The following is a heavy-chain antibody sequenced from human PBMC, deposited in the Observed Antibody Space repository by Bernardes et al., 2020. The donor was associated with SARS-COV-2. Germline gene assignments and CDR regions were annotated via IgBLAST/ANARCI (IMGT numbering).Heavy chain of an antibody. V-gene: IGHV3-30*18. CDR2: ISYEGSIQ. J-gene: IGHJ4*02. D-gene: IGHD6-13*01. CDR3: AKGGGSSSWYRYYFDY. Sequence: GGSLRLSCEASGFTFNNFGMHWVRQAPGKGLEWVAVISYEGSIQHYADSVKGRFTISRDNSKNTLYLQMNSLRAEDTAVYYCAKGGGSSSWYRYYFDYWGQGTLVTVSS. CDR1: GFTFNNFG.